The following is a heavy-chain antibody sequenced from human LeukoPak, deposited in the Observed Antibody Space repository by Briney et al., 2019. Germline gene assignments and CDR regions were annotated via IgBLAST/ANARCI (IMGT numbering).Heavy chain of an antibody. D-gene: IGHD3-22*01. J-gene: IGHJ4*02. CDR3: ASQEYYYDSSGTPPDY. V-gene: IGHV4-39*01. Sequence: PSETLSLTCTVSGGSISSSSYYWGWIRQPPGKGLEWIGSIYYSGSTYYNPSLKSRVTISVDTSKNQFSLKLSSVTAADTAVYYCASQEYYYDSSGTPPDYWGQGTLVTVSS. CDR2: IYYSGST. CDR1: GGSISSSSYY.